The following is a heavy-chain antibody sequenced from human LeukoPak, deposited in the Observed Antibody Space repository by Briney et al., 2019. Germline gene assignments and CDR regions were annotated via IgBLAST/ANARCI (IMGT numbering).Heavy chain of an antibody. D-gene: IGHD6-6*01. Sequence: GGSLRLSCAASGFTFSSYSMNWVRQAPGKGLEWVSYISSSSSTIYYADSVKSRFTISRDNAKNSLYLQMNSLRAEDTAVYYCARDLAVYSSSPYFDYWGQGTLVTVSS. V-gene: IGHV3-48*01. CDR3: ARDLAVYSSSPYFDY. J-gene: IGHJ4*02. CDR2: ISSSSSTI. CDR1: GFTFSSYS.